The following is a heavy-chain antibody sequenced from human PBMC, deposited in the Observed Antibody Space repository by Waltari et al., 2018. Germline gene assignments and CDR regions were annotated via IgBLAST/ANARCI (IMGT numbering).Heavy chain of an antibody. Sequence: EVQWVTSGAALVEPAGDLILSCAATGFTFGSYWMHWVRQGPGKGLVWVSTITSNGGRNRYADAVKGRITISTNNAKNTLYLQMNSLRADDTAVYYCASYRPGGYGMDVWGHGTTVTVSS. CDR1: GFTFGSYW. CDR2: ITSNGGRN. V-gene: IGHV3-74*01. J-gene: IGHJ6*02. D-gene: IGHD2-15*01. CDR3: ASYRPGGYGMDV.